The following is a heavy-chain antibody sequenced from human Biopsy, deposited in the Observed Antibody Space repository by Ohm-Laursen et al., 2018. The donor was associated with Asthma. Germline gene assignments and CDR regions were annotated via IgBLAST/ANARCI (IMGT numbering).Heavy chain of an antibody. J-gene: IGHJ3*01. D-gene: IGHD3-10*01. CDR2: SNQGGSP. V-gene: IGHV4-34*01. CDR3: ARSPYYYGLLGPTRGFGVYAV. Sequence: GTLSLTCGVYRGSLRVYVWSWIRQPPGKGLEWIGESNQGGSPTFNPSLKSRVTISRDTSKNQLSLKLRSVTAADTAVYYCARSPYYYGLLGPTRGFGVYAVWGHGTLVTVSS. CDR1: RGSLRVYV.